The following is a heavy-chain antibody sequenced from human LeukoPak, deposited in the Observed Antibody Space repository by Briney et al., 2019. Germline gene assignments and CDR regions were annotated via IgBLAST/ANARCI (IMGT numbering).Heavy chain of an antibody. CDR1: GFTFSSYG. CDR2: ISYDGSNK. D-gene: IGHD3-3*01. V-gene: IGHV3-30*03. Sequence: GGSLRLSCAASGFTFSSYGMHWVRQAPGKGLEWVAVISYDGSNKYYADSVKGRFTISRDNAKNTLYLQMNSLRAEDTAVYYCARDANPNYDFWSGYYWDIDYWGQGTLVTVSS. CDR3: ARDANPNYDFWSGYYWDIDY. J-gene: IGHJ4*02.